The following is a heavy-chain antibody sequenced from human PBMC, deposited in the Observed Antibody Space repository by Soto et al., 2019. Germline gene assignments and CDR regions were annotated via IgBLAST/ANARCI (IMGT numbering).Heavy chain of an antibody. CDR2: IYYSGST. D-gene: IGHD2-21*01. CDR3: ARVWGYYFDY. J-gene: IGHJ4*02. V-gene: IGHV4-59*01. Sequence: QVQLQESGPGLVKPSEILSLTCTVSGGSISSYYWSWIRQPPGKGLEWIGYIYYSGSTNYNPSLKSRVTISVDTSKNQFSLKLSSVTAADTAVYYCARVWGYYFDYWDQGTLVTVSS. CDR1: GGSISSYY.